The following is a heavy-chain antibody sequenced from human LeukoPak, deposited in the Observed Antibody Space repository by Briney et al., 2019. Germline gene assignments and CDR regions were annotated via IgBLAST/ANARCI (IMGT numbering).Heavy chain of an antibody. D-gene: IGHD6-19*01. J-gene: IGHJ4*02. Sequence: PGGSLRLSCAASGFTFSRYSMNWVRQAPGKGLEWVANINQDESEKYYVDSVKGRFTISRDNAKNSLYLQMNSLRAEDTAVYYCAKGYASGRSLEYWGQGTLVTVSS. CDR3: AKGYASGRSLEY. V-gene: IGHV3-7*01. CDR1: GFTFSRYS. CDR2: INQDESEK.